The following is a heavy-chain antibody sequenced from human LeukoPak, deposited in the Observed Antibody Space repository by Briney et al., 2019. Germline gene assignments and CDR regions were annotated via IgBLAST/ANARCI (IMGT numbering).Heavy chain of an antibody. CDR1: GFTFSSYN. CDR2: ISSSSSYI. V-gene: IGHV3-21*01. Sequence: GGSLRLSCAASGFTFSSYNMNWVRQAPGKGLEWVSSISSSSSYIYYADSVKGRFTISRDNAKNSLYLQMNSLRAEDTAVYYCARGTRVAANLHTAWGQGTLVTVSS. J-gene: IGHJ5*02. D-gene: IGHD2-15*01. CDR3: ARGTRVAANLHTA.